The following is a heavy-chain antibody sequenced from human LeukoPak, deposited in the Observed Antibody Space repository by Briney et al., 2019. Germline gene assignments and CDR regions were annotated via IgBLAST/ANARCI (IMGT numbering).Heavy chain of an antibody. D-gene: IGHD4-23*01. V-gene: IGHV4-34*01. Sequence: SETLSLTCTVSGGSISSYYWSWIRQPPGKGLEWIGEINHNGSTNYNPSLKSRVTISVDTSKNQFSLKLSSVTAADTAVYYCARDSKRWVYWGQGTLVTVSS. CDR2: INHNGST. CDR3: ARDSKRWVY. J-gene: IGHJ4*02. CDR1: GGSISSYY.